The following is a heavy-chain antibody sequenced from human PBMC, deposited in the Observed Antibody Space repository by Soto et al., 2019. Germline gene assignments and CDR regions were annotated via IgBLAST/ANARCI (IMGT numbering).Heavy chain of an antibody. CDR2: ISVYNGYT. V-gene: IGHV1-18*01. D-gene: IGHD3-9*01. CDR3: ARVPPIYDIVAGYYHDC. J-gene: IGHJ4*02. CDR1: GYSFTNYG. Sequence: QVQLVQSGAEVKKPGASVKVSCEASGYSFTNYGISWVRQAPGQGLEWMGWISVYNGYTNYAQNLQGRVAMTTDTSTSTGYMELRSLRSDDTAVYYCARVPPIYDIVAGYYHDCWGQGTLVTVSS.